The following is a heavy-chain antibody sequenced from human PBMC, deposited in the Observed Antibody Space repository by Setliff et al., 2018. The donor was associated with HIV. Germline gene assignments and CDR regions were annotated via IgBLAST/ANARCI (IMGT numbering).Heavy chain of an antibody. V-gene: IGHV4-34*01. CDR3: ARESLAVGTRWFDP. CDR2: INHSGST. D-gene: IGHD6-13*01. Sequence: PSETLSLTCAVYGGSFNGYYWSWIRQPPGKGLEWIGEINHSGSTNYNPSLKSRVTMSVDKSKNQFSLRLSSVTAADTAVYYCARESLAVGTRWFDPWGQGTLVTVSS. CDR1: GGSFNGYY. J-gene: IGHJ5*02.